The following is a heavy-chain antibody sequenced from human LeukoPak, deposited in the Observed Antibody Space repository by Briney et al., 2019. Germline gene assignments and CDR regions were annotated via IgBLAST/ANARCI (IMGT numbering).Heavy chain of an antibody. CDR3: ARDLGLRQQLVPVDY. CDR1: GYTFTSYG. J-gene: IGHJ4*02. CDR2: ISAYNGNT. D-gene: IGHD6-13*01. V-gene: IGHV1-18*01. Sequence: GASVKVSCKASGYTFTSYGISWVRQAPGQGLEWMGWISAYNGNTNYAQKLQGRVTMTTDTSTSTAYMELRSLRSDDTAVYYCARDLGLRQQLVPVDYWGQGTLVTVSS.